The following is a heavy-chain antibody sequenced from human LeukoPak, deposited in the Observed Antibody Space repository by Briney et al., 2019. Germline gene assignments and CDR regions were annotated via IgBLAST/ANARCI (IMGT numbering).Heavy chain of an antibody. J-gene: IGHJ4*02. CDR1: GGSISSYY. CDR2: IYYSGST. CDR3: AGHAGTSFYFDY. Sequence: PSGTLSLTCTVSGGSISSYYWSWIRQPPGKGLEWIGYIYYSGSTKCNPSLKSRVTISVDTSKNQFSLKLSSVTAADTAVYYCAGHAGTSFYFDYWGQGTLVTVSS. D-gene: IGHD1-26*01. V-gene: IGHV4-59*08.